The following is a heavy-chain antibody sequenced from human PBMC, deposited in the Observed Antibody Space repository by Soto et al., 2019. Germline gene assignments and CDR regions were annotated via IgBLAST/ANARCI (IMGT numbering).Heavy chain of an antibody. CDR2: ISAYNGNT. Sequence: QVQLVQSGAEVKKPGASVKVSCKASGYTFTSYGISWVRQAPGQGLEWMGWISAYNGNTNYAQKLQGRVTMTTDPSTSTAYMELRSLRSDDTAVYYCARDPAISYGDYEVGIRDYWGQGTLVTVSS. D-gene: IGHD4-17*01. V-gene: IGHV1-18*01. J-gene: IGHJ4*02. CDR3: ARDPAISYGDYEVGIRDY. CDR1: GYTFTSYG.